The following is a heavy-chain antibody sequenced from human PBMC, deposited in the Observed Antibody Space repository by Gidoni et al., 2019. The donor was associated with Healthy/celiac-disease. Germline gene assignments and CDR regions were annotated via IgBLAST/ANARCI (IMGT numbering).Heavy chain of an antibody. J-gene: IGHJ6*02. CDR3: AKGYPTGNISDYYYGMDV. V-gene: IGHV3-23*01. CDR2: ISGSGGST. Sequence: EVQLLESGGGLVQPGGSLRLSCAASGFTFSRYAMSWVRQAPGKGLEWVSAISGSGGSTYYADSVKGRFTISRDNSKNTLYLQMNSLRAEDTAVYYCAKGYPTGNISDYYYGMDVWGQGTTVTVSS. D-gene: IGHD3-22*01. CDR1: GFTFSRYA.